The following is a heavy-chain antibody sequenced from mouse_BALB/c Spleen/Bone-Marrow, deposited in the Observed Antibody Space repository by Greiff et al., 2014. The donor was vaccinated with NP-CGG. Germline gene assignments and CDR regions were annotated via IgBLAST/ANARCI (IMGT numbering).Heavy chain of an antibody. CDR2: ISSGGST. Sequence: EVHLVESGGGLVKPGGSLKLSCAASGFTFSSYAMSWVRQTPEKRLEWVASISSGGSTYYPDSVKGRFTISRDNAGNILYLQMSSLRSEDTAMYYCARGGFRGLDYWGQGTTLTVSS. CDR3: ARGGFRGLDY. V-gene: IGHV5-6-5*01. J-gene: IGHJ2*01. CDR1: GFTFSSYA.